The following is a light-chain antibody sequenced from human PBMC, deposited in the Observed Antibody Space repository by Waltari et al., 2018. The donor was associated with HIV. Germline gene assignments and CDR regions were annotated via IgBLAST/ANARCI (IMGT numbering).Light chain of an antibody. J-gene: IGLJ2*01. CDR3: QSYDSSLTMV. V-gene: IGLV1-40*01. CDR2: ATI. Sequence: QSVLTQPPSVSGAPGQRVTISCTVGSSNIGAGYDVHWYQRLPGTAPKLLIFATINRPSGVPDRFSGSSSGTSASLAITGLQAEDEADYYCQSYDSSLTMVFGGGTKVTVL. CDR1: SSNIGAGYD.